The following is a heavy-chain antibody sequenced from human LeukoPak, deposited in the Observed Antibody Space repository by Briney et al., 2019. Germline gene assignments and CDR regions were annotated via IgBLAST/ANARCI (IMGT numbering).Heavy chain of an antibody. J-gene: IGHJ5*02. Sequence: ASETLSLTCTVSGGSISSSSYYWGWIRQPPGKGLEWIGSIYYSGSTYYNPSLKSRVTISVDTSKNQFSLKLSSVTAADTAVYYCARERYCTGTSCYEVWWFDPWGQGTLVTVSP. CDR2: IYYSGST. CDR1: GGSISSSSYY. CDR3: ARERYCTGTSCYEVWWFDP. D-gene: IGHD2-2*01. V-gene: IGHV4-39*02.